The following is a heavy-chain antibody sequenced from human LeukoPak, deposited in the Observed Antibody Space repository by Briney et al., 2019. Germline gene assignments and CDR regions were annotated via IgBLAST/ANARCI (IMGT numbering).Heavy chain of an antibody. V-gene: IGHV1-46*01. Sequence: ASVKVSCKASGYTFTNYYLHWVRQAPGQGLEWMGIINPSVGSTSYPQKFQGRVTMTRDTSTSTVYMELSSLRSEDTAVYYCARGGIVPAASPFDYWGQGTLVTVSS. CDR1: GYTFTNYY. CDR3: ARGGIVPAASPFDY. D-gene: IGHD2-2*01. CDR2: INPSVGST. J-gene: IGHJ4*02.